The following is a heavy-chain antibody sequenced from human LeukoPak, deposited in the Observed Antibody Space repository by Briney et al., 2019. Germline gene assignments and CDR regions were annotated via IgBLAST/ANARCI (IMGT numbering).Heavy chain of an antibody. D-gene: IGHD1-1*01. CDR3: AWGTGTTLQYYYYYMDV. CDR1: GGTFSGYA. V-gene: IGHV1-69*05. J-gene: IGHJ6*03. CDR2: IIPIFGTA. Sequence: ASVKVSCKASGGTFSGYAISWVRQAPGQGLEWMGGIIPIFGTANYAQKFQGRVTITTDESTSTAYMELSSLRSEDTAVYYCAWGTGTTLQYYYYYMDVWGKGTTVTVSS.